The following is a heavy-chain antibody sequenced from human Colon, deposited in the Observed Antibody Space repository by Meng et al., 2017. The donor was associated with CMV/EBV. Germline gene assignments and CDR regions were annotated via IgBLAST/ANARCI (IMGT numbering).Heavy chain of an antibody. J-gene: IGHJ6*02. Sequence: GGFLRLSCVGSGFSFSDHWMHWVRQSPGKGLEWVARINGEAIPGGVVVTSFAETVKGRFTISRDNAKRSVYLQMNDVRVEDRGVYYCVRGDDWRDYDGMDAWGQGTTVTVSS. D-gene: IGHD3-9*01. CDR2: INGEAIPGGVVVT. CDR1: GFSFSDHW. V-gene: IGHV3-74*01. CDR3: VRGDDWRDYDGMDA.